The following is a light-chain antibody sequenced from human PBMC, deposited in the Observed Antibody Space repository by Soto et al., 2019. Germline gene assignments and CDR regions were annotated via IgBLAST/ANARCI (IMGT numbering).Light chain of an antibody. CDR2: SAS. Sequence: EIGMTQSPATLSVSPGERATLSCRASQSISTELAWYQQKPGQPPRLLIYSASTRATGVPARFTGSGSGSEFTLTISGLQSEEFAVYYCQQGHNWPLTFGQGTRLEI. V-gene: IGKV3-15*01. CDR1: QSISTE. J-gene: IGKJ2*01. CDR3: QQGHNWPLT.